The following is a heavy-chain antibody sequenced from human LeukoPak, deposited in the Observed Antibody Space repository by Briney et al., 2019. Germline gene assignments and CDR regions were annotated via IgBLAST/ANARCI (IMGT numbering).Heavy chain of an antibody. CDR2: ITPILGIA. CDR3: ARDNDSWYWFDP. Sequence: SVKVSCKASGGTFSNYAINWVRQAPGQGLEWMGRITPILGIANYAQKFQGRVTITADKSTSTAYMELSRLRSDDTAVYYCARDNDSWYWFDPWGQGTLVTVSS. V-gene: IGHV1-69*04. D-gene: IGHD6-13*01. J-gene: IGHJ5*02. CDR1: GGTFSNYA.